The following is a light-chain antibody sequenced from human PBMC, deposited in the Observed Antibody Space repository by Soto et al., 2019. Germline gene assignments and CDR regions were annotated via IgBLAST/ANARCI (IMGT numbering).Light chain of an antibody. Sequence: EIVMTQSPATLSVSPVERATLSCRASQSVSSYLALYQQNPGQAPRLLIYGASNRATGIPDRFSGSGSGTDFTLTISSLQPEDFATYYCQQSYSTPRNFGGGTKVDI. CDR3: QQSYSTPRN. V-gene: IGKV3D-15*01. CDR2: GAS. CDR1: QSVSSY. J-gene: IGKJ4*01.